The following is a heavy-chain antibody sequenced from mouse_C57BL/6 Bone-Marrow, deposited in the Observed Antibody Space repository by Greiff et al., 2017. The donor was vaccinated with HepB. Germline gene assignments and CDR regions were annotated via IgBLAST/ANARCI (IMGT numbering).Heavy chain of an antibody. J-gene: IGHJ3*01. CDR1: GYTFTSYW. D-gene: IGHD1-1*01. V-gene: IGHV1-7*01. CDR2: INPSSGYT. CDR3: ARRYYYGSSPFAY. Sequence: QVQLKESGAELAEPGASVKLSCKASGYTFTSYWMHWVKQRPGQGLEWIGYINPSSGYTKYNQKFKDKATLTADKSSSTAYMQLSSLTYEDSAVYYCARRYYYGSSPFAYWGQGTLVTVSA.